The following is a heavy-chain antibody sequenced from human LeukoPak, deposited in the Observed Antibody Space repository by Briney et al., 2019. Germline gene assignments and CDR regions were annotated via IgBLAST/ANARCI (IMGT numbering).Heavy chain of an antibody. CDR3: ARAWDGVNDAFDI. D-gene: IGHD1-26*01. CDR1: GFTFSSYR. J-gene: IGHJ3*02. Sequence: GGSLRLSCAASGFTFSSYRMSWVRQAPGKGLEWVANIKQDGSEKFYVDSVKGRFTISRDSATNSLYLHMNTLRVEDTAVNHCARAWDGVNDAFDIWGQGTMVTVSS. CDR2: IKQDGSEK. V-gene: IGHV3-7*04.